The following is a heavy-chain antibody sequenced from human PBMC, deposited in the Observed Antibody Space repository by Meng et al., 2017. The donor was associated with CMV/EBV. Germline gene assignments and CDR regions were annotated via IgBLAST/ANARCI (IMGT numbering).Heavy chain of an antibody. CDR3: ANAVVRYNWFDP. V-gene: IGHV1-46*01. CDR1: GYTFTSYY. J-gene: IGHJ5*02. CDR2: INPSGGNT. Sequence: ASVKVSCKASGYTFTSYYMHWVRQAPGQGLEWMGIINPSGGNTSYAQKFQGRVTMTRDTSTSTVYMELSSLRSEDTAVYYCANAVVRYNWFDPWGQGTLVTVSS. D-gene: IGHD4-23*01.